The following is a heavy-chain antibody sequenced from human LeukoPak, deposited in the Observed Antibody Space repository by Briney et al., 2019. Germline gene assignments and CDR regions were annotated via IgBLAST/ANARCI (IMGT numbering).Heavy chain of an antibody. CDR2: IIPIFGTA. V-gene: IGHV1-69*13. Sequence: SVKVSCKASGGTFSSYAISWVRQAPGQGLKWMGGIIPIFGTANYAQKFQGRVTITADESTSTAYMELSSLRSEDTAVYYCARGNIPVVPAAILAFDYWGQGTLVTVSS. CDR1: GGTFSSYA. D-gene: IGHD2-2*01. CDR3: ARGNIPVVPAAILAFDY. J-gene: IGHJ4*02.